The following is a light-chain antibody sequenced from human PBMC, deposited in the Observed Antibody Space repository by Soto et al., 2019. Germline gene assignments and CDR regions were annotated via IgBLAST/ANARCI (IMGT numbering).Light chain of an antibody. CDR3: TSYTSGSTRV. V-gene: IGLV2-14*01. CDR2: EVS. CDR1: SSDVGGYNY. Sequence: QSVLTQPASASGSPGQSITISCTGTSSDVGGYNYVSWYQQHPGKAPKLMIYEVSNRPSGVSNRFSGSKSGNTASLTISGLQAEDEADYYCTSYTSGSTRVFGTGTKLTVL. J-gene: IGLJ1*01.